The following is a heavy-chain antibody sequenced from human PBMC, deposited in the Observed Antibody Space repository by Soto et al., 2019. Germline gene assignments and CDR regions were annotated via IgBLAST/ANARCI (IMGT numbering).Heavy chain of an antibody. CDR3: ARWSSSGGFDY. CDR1: GGSISSYY. Sequence: SETLSLTCTVSGGSISSYYWSWIRQPPGKGLEWIGYIYYSGSTNYNPSLRSRVTISVDTSKNQFSLKLSSVTAADTAVYYCARWSSSGGFDYWGQGTLVTVSS. D-gene: IGHD6-6*01. J-gene: IGHJ4*02. V-gene: IGHV4-59*01. CDR2: IYYSGST.